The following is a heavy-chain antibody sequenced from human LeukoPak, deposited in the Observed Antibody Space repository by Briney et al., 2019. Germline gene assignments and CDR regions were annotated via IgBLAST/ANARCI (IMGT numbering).Heavy chain of an antibody. D-gene: IGHD3-16*01. J-gene: IGHJ4*02. CDR2: INPNSGGT. CDR1: GYTFTSYY. CDR3: ARDRLMEYYFDY. Sequence: GASVKVSCKASGYTFTSYYMHWVRQAPGQGPEWMGWINPNSGGTNYAQKFQGRVTMTRDTSISTAYMELSRLRSDDTAVYYCARDRLMEYYFDYWGQGTLVTVSS. V-gene: IGHV1-2*02.